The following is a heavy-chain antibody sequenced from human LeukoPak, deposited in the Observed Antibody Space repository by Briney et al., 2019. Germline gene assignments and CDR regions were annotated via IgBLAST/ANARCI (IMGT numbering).Heavy chain of an antibody. J-gene: IGHJ3*02. V-gene: IGHV1-2*02. CDR3: AREYYYESSDYYVVLSGAFDI. Sequence: ASVKVSCKAYGYTFTGYYMHWVRQAPGQGLEWMGWINPNSGGTNYAQKFQGRVTMTRDTSISTAYMELSSLRSDDTAVYYCAREYYYESSDYYVVLSGAFDIWGQGTMVTVSS. D-gene: IGHD3-22*01. CDR1: GYTFTGYY. CDR2: INPNSGGT.